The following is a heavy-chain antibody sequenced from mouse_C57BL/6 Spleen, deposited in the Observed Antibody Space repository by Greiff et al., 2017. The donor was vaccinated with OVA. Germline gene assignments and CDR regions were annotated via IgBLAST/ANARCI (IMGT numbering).Heavy chain of an antibody. D-gene: IGHD2-1*01. V-gene: IGHV3-4*01. J-gene: IGHJ1*03. CDR1: GYSITNGNHW. Sequence: EVQLQQSGPALVKPSQTVSLTCTVTGYSITNGNHWWNWIRQVSGSKLEWIGYISSSGSTDSNPSLKSRISITRDTSKNQLFLQLNSVTTEDIATYYCARNYGNYGHWYFDVWGTGTTVTVSS. CDR3: ARNYGNYGHWYFDV. CDR2: ISSSGST.